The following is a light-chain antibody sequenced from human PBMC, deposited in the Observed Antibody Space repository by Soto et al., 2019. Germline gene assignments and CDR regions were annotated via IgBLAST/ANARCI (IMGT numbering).Light chain of an antibody. V-gene: IGKV1-9*01. J-gene: IGKJ5*01. CDR3: QQLNSYPSIT. Sequence: IQLTQSPSSLSASVVDRFTITFLASQGISSYLAWYQQKPGKAPKLLIYAASTLQSGVPSRFSGSGSGTDFTLTIRSLQPEDFATYYCQQLNSYPSITFGQGTRLEIK. CDR1: QGISSY. CDR2: AAS.